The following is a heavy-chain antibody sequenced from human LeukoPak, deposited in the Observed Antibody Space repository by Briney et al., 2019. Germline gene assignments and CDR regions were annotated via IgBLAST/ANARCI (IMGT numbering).Heavy chain of an antibody. Sequence: GGSLRLSCEASEFTLSRYAVSWIRQAPGTGLEWVSALSGSGTATYYADSVKGRFTTSRDNSKDTVCLQIDNLRVEHTAVYYCAKHLGSHSFLFYYMDIWGKGTSVIVSS. J-gene: IGHJ6*03. CDR3: AKHLGSHSFLFYYMDI. CDR2: LSGSGTAT. V-gene: IGHV3-23*01. CDR1: EFTLSRYA. D-gene: IGHD1-26*01.